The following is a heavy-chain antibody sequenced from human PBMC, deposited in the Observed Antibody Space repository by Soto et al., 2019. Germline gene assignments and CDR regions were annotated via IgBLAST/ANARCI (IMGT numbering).Heavy chain of an antibody. Sequence: PGESLKISCKGSGYSFTSYWISWVRQMPGKGLEWMGRIDPSDSYTNYSPSFQGHVTISADKSISTAYLQWSSLKASDIAMYYFAGGWVRGVITRTRDYYGMDVWGQGTTVTVSS. D-gene: IGHD3-10*01. CDR2: IDPSDSYT. CDR1: GYSFTSYW. V-gene: IGHV5-10-1*01. J-gene: IGHJ6*02. CDR3: AGGWVRGVITRTRDYYGMDV.